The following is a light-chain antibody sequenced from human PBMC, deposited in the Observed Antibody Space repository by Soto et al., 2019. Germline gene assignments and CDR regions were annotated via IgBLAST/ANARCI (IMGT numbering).Light chain of an antibody. J-gene: IGLJ2*01. V-gene: IGLV1-44*01. Sequence: QSVLTQPPSASGTPGQRVTISCSGSSSNIGSKTVNWYRQLPGTAPKLLIYSNNQRPSGVPDRFSGSKSGTSASLAISGLQSEDEADYYCAAWDDSLDGSVVFGGGTKVTVL. CDR3: AAWDDSLDGSVV. CDR2: SNN. CDR1: SSNIGSKT.